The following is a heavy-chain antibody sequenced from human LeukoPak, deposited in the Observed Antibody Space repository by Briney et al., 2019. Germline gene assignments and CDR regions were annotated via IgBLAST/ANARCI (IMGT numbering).Heavy chain of an antibody. D-gene: IGHD6-19*01. J-gene: IGHJ3*02. CDR3: ARSPIAVAGTTAFDI. Sequence: SETLSLTCTVSGGSITSSSYYWGWIRRTPGKGLQWIGSIYYSGSTYYNPSLKSRVTISVDTSKNQFSLKLSSVTAADTAVYYCARSPIAVAGTTAFDIWGQGTMVTVSS. CDR1: GGSITSSSYY. V-gene: IGHV4-39*07. CDR2: IYYSGST.